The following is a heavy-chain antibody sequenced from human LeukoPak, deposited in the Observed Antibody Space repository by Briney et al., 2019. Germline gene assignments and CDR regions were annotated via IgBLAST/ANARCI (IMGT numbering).Heavy chain of an antibody. J-gene: IGHJ6*03. CDR3: ARDPTGSTSCYKGLCYHYYMDV. D-gene: IGHD2-2*02. CDR2: IIPIFGTA. Sequence: ASVKVSCKASGGTFSSYAISWVRQAPGQGLEWMGRIIPIFGTANYSQKFQGRVTITTDESKSTAYMELSSLRSEDTAVYYCARDPTGSTSCYKGLCYHYYMDVWGKGTTVTVSS. CDR1: GGTFSSYA. V-gene: IGHV1-69*05.